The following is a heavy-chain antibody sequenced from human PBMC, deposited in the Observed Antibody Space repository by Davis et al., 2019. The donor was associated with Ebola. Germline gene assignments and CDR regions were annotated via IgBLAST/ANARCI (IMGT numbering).Heavy chain of an antibody. Sequence: GESLKISCAASGFTFSSYAMSWVRQAPGKGLEWVSGISGSGGSTYYADSVKGRFTISRDNAKNSLYLQMNSLRAEDTAVYYCAREVAVANFDYWGQGTLVTVSS. CDR2: ISGSGGST. V-gene: IGHV3-23*01. CDR1: GFTFSSYA. J-gene: IGHJ4*02. D-gene: IGHD6-19*01. CDR3: AREVAVANFDY.